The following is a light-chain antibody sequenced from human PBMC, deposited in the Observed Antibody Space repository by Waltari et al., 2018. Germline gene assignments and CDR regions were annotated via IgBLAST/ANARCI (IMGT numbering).Light chain of an antibody. CDR3: QKYNTAPWT. Sequence: DIQMTQSPSSLSASVGDRVTITCRASQDIRKYLAWYQQTPGKAPQLMISAASTLQSGVPSRFSGSGSGTDFTLTINSLQPEDVATYYCQKYNTAPWTFGQGTKVDIK. CDR1: QDIRKY. CDR2: AAS. V-gene: IGKV1-27*01. J-gene: IGKJ1*01.